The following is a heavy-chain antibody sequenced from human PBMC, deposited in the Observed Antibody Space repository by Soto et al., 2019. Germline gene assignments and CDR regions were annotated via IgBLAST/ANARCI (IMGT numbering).Heavy chain of an antibody. CDR2: IWYDGSNK. J-gene: IGHJ6*02. Sequence: QVQLVESGGGLVQPGRSLTLSCAASGFSFDSFGMYWVRQAPGKGLEWVATIWYDGSNKYYRDSVKGRFTISRDNSKNTLFVHMNNLRAEDTAVYFGARDKAPYGLDVWGQGTTVTVSS. CDR3: ARDKAPYGLDV. V-gene: IGHV3-33*01. CDR1: GFSFDSFG.